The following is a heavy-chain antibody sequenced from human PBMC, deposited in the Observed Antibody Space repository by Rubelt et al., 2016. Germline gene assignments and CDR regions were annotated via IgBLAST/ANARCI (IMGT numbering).Heavy chain of an antibody. CDR2: IMHDDSQR. Sequence: EVQLVESGGGLVQPGGSLRLSCAASGFTFSTFSTTWVRQAPGKGLEWVANIMHDDSQRHYVASVKGRFTISRDNAKNSLYLQMNSLRAEDTAVYFCATFWSGYIDYWGRGTLVTVSS. CDR3: ATFWSGYIDY. J-gene: IGHJ4*02. V-gene: IGHV3-7*01. D-gene: IGHD3-3*01. CDR1: GFTFSTFS.